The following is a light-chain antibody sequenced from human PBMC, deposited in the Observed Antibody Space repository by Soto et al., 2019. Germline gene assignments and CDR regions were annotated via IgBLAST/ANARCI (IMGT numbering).Light chain of an antibody. V-gene: IGLV2-23*01. J-gene: IGLJ1*01. CDR2: EGS. CDR3: CSYAGSSTYV. Sequence: QSVLTQHPSASGSPGQRVTISCTGTHSNVGGYDYVSWYQQHPGKAPKLMIYEGSKRPSGVSNRFSGSKSGNTASLTISGLQAEDEADYYCCSYAGSSTYVFGTGTKVTV. CDR1: HSNVGGYDY.